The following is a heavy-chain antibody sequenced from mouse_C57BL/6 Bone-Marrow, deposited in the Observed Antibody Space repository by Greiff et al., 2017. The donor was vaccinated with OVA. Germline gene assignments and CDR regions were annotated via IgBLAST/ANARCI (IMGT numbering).Heavy chain of an antibody. D-gene: IGHD2-1*01. CDR3: ARRSFYYGNYFDY. J-gene: IGHJ2*01. CDR1: GYTFTDYN. Sequence: DVKLQESGPELVKPGASVKIPCKASGYTFTDYNMDWVKQSHGKSLEWIGDINPNNGGTIYNQKFKGKATLTVDKSSSTAYMELRSLTSEDTAVYYCARRSFYYGNYFDYWGQGTTLTVSS. CDR2: INPNNGGT. V-gene: IGHV1-18*01.